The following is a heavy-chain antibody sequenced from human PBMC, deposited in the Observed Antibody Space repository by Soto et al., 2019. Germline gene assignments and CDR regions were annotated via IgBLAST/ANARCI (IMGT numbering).Heavy chain of an antibody. V-gene: IGHV3-74*01. CDR3: ARDRGYYDSSGYYNY. CDR2: INSDGSST. D-gene: IGHD3-22*01. J-gene: IGHJ4*02. Sequence: GGSLRLSCAASGFTFSSYWMHWVRQAPGKGLVCVSRINSDGSSTSYADSVKGRFTISRDNAKNTLYLQMDSLRAEDTAVYYCARDRGYYDSSGYYNYWGQGTLVTVSS. CDR1: GFTFSSYW.